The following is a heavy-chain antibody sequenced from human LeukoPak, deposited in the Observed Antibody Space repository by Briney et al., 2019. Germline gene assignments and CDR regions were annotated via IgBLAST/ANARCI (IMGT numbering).Heavy chain of an antibody. D-gene: IGHD6-13*01. CDR2: IRNTGSDI. Sequence: GGSLRLSCAASGFTFRSYNMNWVRQAPGKGLEWVSSIRNTGSDIYYADSVKGRFTISRDNARNSLSLQMNSLRAEDTAVYYCATSYNSGWYGTFDSWGQGTLVTVSS. V-gene: IGHV3-21*01. J-gene: IGHJ4*02. CDR3: ATSYNSGWYGTFDS. CDR1: GFTFRSYN.